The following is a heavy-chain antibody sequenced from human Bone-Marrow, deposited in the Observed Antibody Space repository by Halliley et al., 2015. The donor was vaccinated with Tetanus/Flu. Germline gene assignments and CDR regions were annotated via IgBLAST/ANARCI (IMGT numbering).Heavy chain of an antibody. D-gene: IGHD6-19*01. Sequence: QLVQSGAEVKKPGSSVKVSCKASGDTFSSYGISWVRQAPGQGLDWMGGIIPLFGTANYAQRFQGRVTMTADESTTTAYMELRGLRSEDTAVYYCARGRSLGRIAMAANGLEYWGQGTLVTVSS. CDR1: GDTFSSYG. CDR2: IIPLFGTA. V-gene: IGHV1-69*01. J-gene: IGHJ4*02. CDR3: ARGRSLGRIAMAANGLEY.